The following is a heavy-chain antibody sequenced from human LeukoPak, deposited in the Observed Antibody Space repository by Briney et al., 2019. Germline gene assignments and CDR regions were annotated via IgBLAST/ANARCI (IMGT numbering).Heavy chain of an antibody. CDR3: ARGPYGSGSYSGY. Sequence: GGSLRLSCAASGFTFTNYGLTWVRQVPGKGLQWVSSISGSGNSTYYADSAKGRFTIFRDTSKNMLYLQMNSLRAEDTAVYYCARGPYGSGSYSGYWGQGTLVTVSS. D-gene: IGHD3-10*01. V-gene: IGHV3-23*01. CDR1: GFTFTNYG. CDR2: ISGSGNST. J-gene: IGHJ4*02.